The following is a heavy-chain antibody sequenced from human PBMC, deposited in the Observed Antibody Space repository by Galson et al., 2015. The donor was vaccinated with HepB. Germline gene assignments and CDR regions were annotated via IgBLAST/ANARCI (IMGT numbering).Heavy chain of an antibody. V-gene: IGHV3-48*03. CDR1: GFTFSSYN. CDR2: ISATGTTI. D-gene: IGHD3-3*01. Sequence: SLRLSCAASGFTFSSYNMNWVRQAPGTGLEWISFISATGTTIYYADSVKDRFTISRDNAKTSLYLQMGSLGAEDTALYYCVREAVAIFGVGNRFDPWGQGTLVTVSS. J-gene: IGHJ5*02. CDR3: VREAVAIFGVGNRFDP.